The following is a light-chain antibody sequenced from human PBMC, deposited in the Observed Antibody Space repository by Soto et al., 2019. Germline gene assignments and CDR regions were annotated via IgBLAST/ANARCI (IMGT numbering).Light chain of an antibody. CDR2: GAS. V-gene: IGKV1-5*01. Sequence: DIELIQSPPTLSAYVGDRVTITCRASQSIRYYLAWYQQMPGKAPKLLIYGASSLQSGVPSRFSGSGSGTEFTLTISSLQPDDFATYFCQHHNSYSQTFGQGTKVDIK. CDR3: QHHNSYSQT. J-gene: IGKJ1*01. CDR1: QSIRYY.